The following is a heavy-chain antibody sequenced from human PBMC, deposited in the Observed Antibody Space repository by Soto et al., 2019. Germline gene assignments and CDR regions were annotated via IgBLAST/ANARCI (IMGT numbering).Heavy chain of an antibody. CDR3: ARDPDGKGVSRVDFWSGYFNYDAFDI. V-gene: IGHV1-18*01. J-gene: IGHJ3*02. CDR2: ISAYNGNT. CDR1: GYTFTSYG. D-gene: IGHD3-3*01. Sequence: ASVKVSCKASGYTFTSYGISWVRQAPGQGLEWMGWISAYNGNTNYAQKLQGRVTMTTDTSTSTAYMELRSLRSDDTAVYYCARDPDGKGVSRVDFWSGYFNYDAFDIWGQGTMVTVSS.